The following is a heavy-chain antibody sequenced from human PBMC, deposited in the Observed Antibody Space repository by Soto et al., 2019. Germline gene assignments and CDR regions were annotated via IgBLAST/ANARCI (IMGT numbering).Heavy chain of an antibody. CDR2: ISSNGGST. J-gene: IGHJ5*02. CDR1: GFTFSSYA. D-gene: IGHD3-3*01. CDR3: VKDSRILYYDFWSGYPFWFDP. V-gene: IGHV3-64D*08. Sequence: GGSLRLSCSASGFTFSSYAMHWVRQAPGKGLEYVSAISSNGGSTYYADSVKGRFTISRDNSKNTLYLQMSSLRAEDTAVYYCVKDSRILYYDFWSGYPFWFDPWGQGTLVTVS.